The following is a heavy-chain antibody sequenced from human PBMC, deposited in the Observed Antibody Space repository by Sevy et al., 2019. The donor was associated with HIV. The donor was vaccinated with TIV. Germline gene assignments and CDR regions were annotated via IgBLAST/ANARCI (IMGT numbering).Heavy chain of an antibody. CDR1: GYSFTSYW. J-gene: IGHJ4*02. D-gene: IGHD5-12*01. CDR2: IYPGDSDT. Sequence: GESLKISCKGSGYSFTSYWIGWVRQMPGKGLEWMGIIYPGDSDTRYSPSFQGQVTISADKSISTAYLQWSSLKASDTAMYYCARRMASRPLKRWLQLGGFDYWGQGTLVTVSS. CDR3: ARRMASRPLKRWLQLGGFDY. V-gene: IGHV5-51*01.